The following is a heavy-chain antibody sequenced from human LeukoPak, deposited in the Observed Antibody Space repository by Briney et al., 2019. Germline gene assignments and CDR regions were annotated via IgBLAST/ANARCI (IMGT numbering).Heavy chain of an antibody. J-gene: IGHJ4*02. V-gene: IGHV3-23*01. CDR1: GFTFSSYG. Sequence: GGTLRLSCAASGFTFSSYGMSWVRQAPGKGLEWVSAISGSGGSTYYADSVKGRFTISRDNSKNTLYLQMNSLRAEDTAVYYCAKDMRRSSWTIDYWGQGTLVTVSS. D-gene: IGHD6-13*01. CDR2: ISGSGGST. CDR3: AKDMRRSSWTIDY.